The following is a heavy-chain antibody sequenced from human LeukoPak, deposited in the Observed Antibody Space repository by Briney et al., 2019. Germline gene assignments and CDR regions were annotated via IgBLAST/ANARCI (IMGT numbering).Heavy chain of an antibody. CDR1: GFTFDDYA. J-gene: IGHJ4*02. Sequence: TGGSLRLSCAASGFTFDDYAMHWVRQAPGKGLEWVSGISWNSGSIGYADSVKGRFTISRDNAKNTLYLQMNSLRAEDTAVYYCAREKTATQTEKFDYWGQGTLVTVSS. D-gene: IGHD5-18*01. CDR2: ISWNSGSI. V-gene: IGHV3-9*01. CDR3: AREKTATQTEKFDY.